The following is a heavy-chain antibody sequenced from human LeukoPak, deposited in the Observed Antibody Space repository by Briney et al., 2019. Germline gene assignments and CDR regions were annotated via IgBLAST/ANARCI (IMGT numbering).Heavy chain of an antibody. D-gene: IGHD5-18*01. Sequence: GGSLRLSCAASGFTFSSYAMSWVSQAPGKGLEWVTAIRGSGGSTYYADSVKGRFTISRDNSKNTLYLQMNSLRAEDTAVYYCAKVRGIQLLNWFDPWGQGTLVTVSS. CDR1: GFTFSSYA. CDR3: AKVRGIQLLNWFDP. V-gene: IGHV3-23*01. CDR2: IRGSGGST. J-gene: IGHJ5*02.